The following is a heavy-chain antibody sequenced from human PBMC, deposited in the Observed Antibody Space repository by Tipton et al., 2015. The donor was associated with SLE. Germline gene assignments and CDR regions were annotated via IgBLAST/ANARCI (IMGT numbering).Heavy chain of an antibody. Sequence: LRLSCTVSGGSISSYYWSWIRQPPGRGLEWIGYISYSGSPNYNPSLKSRGTISVDTSKNQFSLKLGSVTAADTAVYYCARPAEAAAGLFDYWGQGTLVTGSS. CDR1: GGSISSYY. CDR2: ISYSGSP. J-gene: IGHJ4*02. CDR3: ARPAEAAAGLFDY. V-gene: IGHV4-59*08. D-gene: IGHD6-13*01.